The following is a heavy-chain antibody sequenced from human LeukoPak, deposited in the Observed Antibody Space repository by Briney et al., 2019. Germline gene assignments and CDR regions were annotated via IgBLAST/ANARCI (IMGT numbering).Heavy chain of an antibody. J-gene: IGHJ4*02. CDR1: GFTFSSYS. D-gene: IGHD1-26*01. CDR3: ARELGTRRSPDC. Sequence: GGSLRLSCAASGFTFSSYSMNWVRQAPGKGLEWVSSISSSSSYIYYADSVKGRFTISRDNAKNSLYLQMNSLRAEDTAVYYCARELGTRRSPDCWGQGTLVTVSS. CDR2: ISSSSSYI. V-gene: IGHV3-21*01.